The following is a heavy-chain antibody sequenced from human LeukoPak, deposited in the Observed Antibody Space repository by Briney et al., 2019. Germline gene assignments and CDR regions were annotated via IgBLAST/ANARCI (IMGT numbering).Heavy chain of an antibody. CDR2: INPSDGGT. V-gene: IGHV1-46*01. J-gene: IGHJ4*02. Sequence: ASVKVSCKPAGYTFTDYYMLWLRQAPGQGLEWMGLINPSDGGTTYSKKFQGRVTMTRDTSTSTVYMELSSLRCEDTAVFYCARGANWNPPYYFDYWGQGTLVTVSS. CDR1: GYTFTDYY. D-gene: IGHD1-20*01. CDR3: ARGANWNPPYYFDY.